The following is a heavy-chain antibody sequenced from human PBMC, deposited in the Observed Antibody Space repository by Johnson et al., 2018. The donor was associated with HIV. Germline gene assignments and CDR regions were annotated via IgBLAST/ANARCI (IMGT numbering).Heavy chain of an antibody. Sequence: ELQLVESGGGVVRPGGSLRLSCAASGFTFDDYGMHWVRQAPGKGLAWVGRVKTNGDGGTNDFAAPVKGRFSISKDDSKNRMYLQMNSLKTEDTAVYYCALSYSLDAFDIWGQGTMVTVSS. CDR2: VKTNGDGGTN. D-gene: IGHD2-21*01. CDR3: ALSYSLDAFDI. V-gene: IGHV3-15*01. J-gene: IGHJ3*02. CDR1: GFTFDDYG.